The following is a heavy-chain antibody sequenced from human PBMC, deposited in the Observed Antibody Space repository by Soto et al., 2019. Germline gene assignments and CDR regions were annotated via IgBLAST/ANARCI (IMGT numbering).Heavy chain of an antibody. Sequence: ASVKVSCKASGYTFTGYYMHWVRQAPGQGLEWMGWINPNSGGTNYAQKFQGRVTMTRDTSISTAYMELSRLRSDDTAVYYCAREAGAAGRVYYYYGMDVWGQGTTVTVSS. CDR2: INPNSGGT. J-gene: IGHJ6*02. CDR1: GYTFTGYY. V-gene: IGHV1-2*02. CDR3: AREAGAAGRVYYYYGMDV. D-gene: IGHD1-26*01.